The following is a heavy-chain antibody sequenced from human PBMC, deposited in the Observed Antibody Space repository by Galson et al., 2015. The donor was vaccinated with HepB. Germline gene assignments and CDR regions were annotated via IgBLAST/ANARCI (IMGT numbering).Heavy chain of an antibody. Sequence: SLRLSCAASGFTFSSYWMSWVRQAPGKGLEWVGNIKPDGTEDYCVDSVKGRFTISRDNAKNSLYLHMNSLRADDTAVYYCATQSWARFDWGQGILVTVSS. J-gene: IGHJ4*02. D-gene: IGHD3-16*01. CDR2: IKPDGTED. V-gene: IGHV3-7*03. CDR1: GFTFSSYW. CDR3: ATQSWARFD.